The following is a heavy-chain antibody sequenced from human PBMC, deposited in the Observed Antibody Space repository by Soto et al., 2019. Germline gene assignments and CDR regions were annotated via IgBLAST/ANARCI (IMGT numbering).Heavy chain of an antibody. CDR3: ARDGGGVSSLPDWFAP. J-gene: IGHJ5*02. V-gene: IGHV3-48*03. D-gene: IGHD2-8*02. CDR1: GFTFSSYE. CDR2: ISSSGSTI. Sequence: VGSLRLSCAASGFTFSSYEMNWVRQAPGKGLEWVSYISSSGSTIYYADSVKGRFTISRDNAKNTLYLQMNSLRAEDTAVYYCARDGGGVSSLPDWFAPGAQRTLVPVSS.